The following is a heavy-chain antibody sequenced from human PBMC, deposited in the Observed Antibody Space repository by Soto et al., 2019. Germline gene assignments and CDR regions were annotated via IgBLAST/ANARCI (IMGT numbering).Heavy chain of an antibody. D-gene: IGHD3-3*01. J-gene: IGHJ3*02. Sequence: GGSLRLSCAASGFTFSSYGMHWVRQAPGKGLEWVAVIWYDGSNKYYADSEKGRFTISRYNSKNTLYLQMDSLRAEDTAVYYCAASGVVQSFDIWGQGTMVTVSS. CDR1: GFTFSSYG. CDR2: IWYDGSNK. CDR3: AASGVVQSFDI. V-gene: IGHV3-33*08.